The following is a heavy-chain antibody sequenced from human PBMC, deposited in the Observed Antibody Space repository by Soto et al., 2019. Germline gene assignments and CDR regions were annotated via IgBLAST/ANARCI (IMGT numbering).Heavy chain of an antibody. J-gene: IGHJ3*02. Sequence: SGGSLRLSCAASGFTFSSYEMNWVRQAPGKGLEWVSYISSSGSTIYYADSVKGRFTISRDNAKNPLYLQMNSLRAEDTAVYYCASGFVVIGPADAFDIWGQGTMVTVSS. CDR3: ASGFVVIGPADAFDI. CDR1: GFTFSSYE. V-gene: IGHV3-48*03. CDR2: ISSSGSTI. D-gene: IGHD3-22*01.